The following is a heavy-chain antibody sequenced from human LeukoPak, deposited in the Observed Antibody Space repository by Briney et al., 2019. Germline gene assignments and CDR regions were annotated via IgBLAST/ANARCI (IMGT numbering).Heavy chain of an antibody. V-gene: IGHV1-18*01. J-gene: IGHJ4*02. CDR2: IIPYNDNK. CDR1: GYTSSNFA. CDR3: AGEARHSNYVYDS. D-gene: IGHD3-16*01. Sequence: ASVKVSCKASGYTSSNFAFVWVRQAPGQGLESMGWIIPYNDNKKSAEKFQGRVTLTTDTSTNTAYLELRSLTSDDTAVYYCAGEARHSNYVYDSWGRGTLVTVSS.